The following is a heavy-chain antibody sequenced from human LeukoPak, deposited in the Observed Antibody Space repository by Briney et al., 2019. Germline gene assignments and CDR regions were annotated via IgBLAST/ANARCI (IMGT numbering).Heavy chain of an antibody. CDR2: INPNSGGT. V-gene: IGHV1-2*04. D-gene: IGHD3-22*01. CDR3: ARARDSSGYYGFDY. CDR1: GGTFSSYS. J-gene: IGHJ4*02. Sequence: ASVKVSCKASGGTFSSYSISWVRQAPGQGLEWMGWINPNSGGTNYAQKFQGWVTMTRDTSISTAYMELSRLRSDDTAVYYCARARDSSGYYGFDYWGQGTLVTVSS.